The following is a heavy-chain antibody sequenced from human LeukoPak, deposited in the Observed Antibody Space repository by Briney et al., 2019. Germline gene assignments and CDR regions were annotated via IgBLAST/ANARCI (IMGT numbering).Heavy chain of an antibody. Sequence: PGESLRLSCTASGFSFSGHWMHWARQLPGKGLVWVSRISPTGSTTSYADSVKGRFTVSRDNAKNTLYLRVNNLRAEDTAVYYCARGPNSNWSGLDFWGQGTLLTVSS. D-gene: IGHD6-6*01. CDR3: ARGPNSNWSGLDF. CDR2: ISPTGSTT. J-gene: IGHJ4*02. V-gene: IGHV3-74*01. CDR1: GFSFSGHW.